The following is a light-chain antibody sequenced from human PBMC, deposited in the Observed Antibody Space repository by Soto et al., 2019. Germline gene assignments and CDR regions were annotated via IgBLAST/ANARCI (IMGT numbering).Light chain of an antibody. V-gene: IGKV3-20*01. CDR3: QQYNKWPIT. CDR1: QSVSSSY. Sequence: ILLTQSPGTLYLSPGERATLSCMASQSVSSSYLAWYQQKPGQAPRLLIYGASSRATGIPDRFSGGGSGTEFTLTISSLQSEDSAFYYCQQYNKWPITFGQGTRLAIK. J-gene: IGKJ5*01. CDR2: GAS.